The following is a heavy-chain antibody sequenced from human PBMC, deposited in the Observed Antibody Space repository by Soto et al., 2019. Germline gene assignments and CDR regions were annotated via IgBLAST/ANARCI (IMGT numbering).Heavy chain of an antibody. CDR3: ARPTYYYDSSGYRPQYYFDY. J-gene: IGHJ4*02. CDR2: IYYSGTT. D-gene: IGHD3-22*01. V-gene: IGHV4-61*01. Sequence: PSETLSLTCTVSGGSVSSGSYYWSWIRQPPGKGLEWIGYIYYSGTTNYNPSLKSRVTISVDTSKNQFSLKLSSVTAADTAVYYCARPTYYYDSSGYRPQYYFDYWGQGTLVTVSS. CDR1: GGSVSSGSYY.